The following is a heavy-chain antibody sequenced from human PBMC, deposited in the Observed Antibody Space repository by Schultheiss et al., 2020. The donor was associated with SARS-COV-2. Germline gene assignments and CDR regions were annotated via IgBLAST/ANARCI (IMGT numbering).Heavy chain of an antibody. J-gene: IGHJ5*02. Sequence: GGSLRLSCKGSGYSFTNYWIGWVRQMPGKGLEWMGIIYPGDSDTRYSPSFQGQVTISADKSISTAYLQWSSLKASDTAMYYCARGPRGSSLGWFDPWGQGTLVTVSS. CDR3: ARGPRGSSLGWFDP. D-gene: IGHD6-13*01. CDR2: IYPGDSDT. CDR1: GYSFTNYW. V-gene: IGHV5-51*01.